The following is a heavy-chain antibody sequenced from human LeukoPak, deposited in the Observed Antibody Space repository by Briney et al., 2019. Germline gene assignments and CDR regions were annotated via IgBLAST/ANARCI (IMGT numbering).Heavy chain of an antibody. D-gene: IGHD3-22*01. CDR2: ISSRGSTI. V-gene: IGHV3-11*01. Sequence: GGSLILSCAASGFKLSDYYMSWVRQAPGKGLEWVSYISSRGSTIYYADSVKGRFTISRDNAKNSLYLQMNSLRAEDTAVYYCARAPGDSSGYHWGQGTLVTVSS. J-gene: IGHJ4*02. CDR1: GFKLSDYY. CDR3: ARAPGDSSGYH.